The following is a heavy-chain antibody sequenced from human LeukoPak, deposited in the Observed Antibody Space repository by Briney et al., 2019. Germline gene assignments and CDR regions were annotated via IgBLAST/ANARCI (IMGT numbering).Heavy chain of an antibody. D-gene: IGHD3-9*01. J-gene: IGHJ4*02. Sequence: SETLSLTCAVYGGSFSGYYWSWIRQPPGKGLEWTGEINHSGSTNYNPSLKSRVTISVDTSKSQFSLKLSSATAADTAVYYCATGRSIRYFDYWGQGTLLTVSS. CDR2: INHSGST. CDR1: GGSFSGYY. CDR3: ATGRSIRYFDY. V-gene: IGHV4-34*01.